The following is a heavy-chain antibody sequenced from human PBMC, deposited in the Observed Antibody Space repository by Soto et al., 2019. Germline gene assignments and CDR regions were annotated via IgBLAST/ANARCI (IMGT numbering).Heavy chain of an antibody. CDR3: ARIGDSRNWYADY. CDR2: IYYSGSS. D-gene: IGHD6-13*01. Sequence: PSETLSLTCTVSGGSISSGSYYWGWIRQPPGKGLEWIGNIYYSGSSYYNPSLKSRVTISEDTSKNQFSLNLSSVTAADTAVYYCARIGDSRNWYADYWGQGTLVTVSS. J-gene: IGHJ4*02. CDR1: GGSISSGSYY. V-gene: IGHV4-39*01.